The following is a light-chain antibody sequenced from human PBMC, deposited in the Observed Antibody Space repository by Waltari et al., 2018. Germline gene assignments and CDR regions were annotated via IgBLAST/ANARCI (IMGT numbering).Light chain of an antibody. CDR3: QHYVSLPVT. J-gene: IGKJ1*01. V-gene: IGKV3-20*01. CDR2: GAS. Sequence: CRASQNVGRSLAWYQQKPGQAPRLLIYGASIRATGIPDRFSGGGSGTDFSLTISRLESEDFAAYHCQHYVSLPVTFGQGTKVEIK. CDR1: QNVGRS.